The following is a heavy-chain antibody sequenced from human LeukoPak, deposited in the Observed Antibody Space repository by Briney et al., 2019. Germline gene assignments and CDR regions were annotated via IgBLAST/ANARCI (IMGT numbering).Heavy chain of an antibody. CDR2: VSGSGGADAGST. D-gene: IGHD2/OR15-2a*01. J-gene: IGHJ6*03. CDR3: ARVVGRLSYYMDV. CDR1: GFTFINYG. V-gene: IGHV3-23*01. Sequence: PGGSLRLSCAASGFTFINYGMSWVRQAPGKGLEWVSGVSGSGGADAGSTYYAASVKGRFTISRDNSKNTLYLQMNSLRAEDTAVYYCARVVGRLSYYMDVWGKGTTVTVSS.